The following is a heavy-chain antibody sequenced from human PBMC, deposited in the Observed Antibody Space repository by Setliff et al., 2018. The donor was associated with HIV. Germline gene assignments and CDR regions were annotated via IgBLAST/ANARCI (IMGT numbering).Heavy chain of an antibody. V-gene: IGHV4-59*01. J-gene: IGHJ3*02. CDR2: IYYTGTT. CDR1: GGSISSTY. CDR3: ARGQPQGGGTYWSAFDI. D-gene: IGHD2-15*01. Sequence: SETLSLTCTVSGGSISSTYWSWSRQPPGKGLEWIGYIYYTGTTDYSLSFNSRVTISLDTSKTQFSLKLNSVTAADTAAYYCARGQPQGGGTYWSAFDIWGQGTMVTVS.